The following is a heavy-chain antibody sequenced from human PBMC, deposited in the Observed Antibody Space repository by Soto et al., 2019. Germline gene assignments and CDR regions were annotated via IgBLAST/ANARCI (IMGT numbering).Heavy chain of an antibody. J-gene: IGHJ3*02. V-gene: IGHV1-69*02. D-gene: IGHD2-21*01. CDR2: IIPMLGIA. CDR1: GGTFSTYS. Sequence: QVQLVKSGAEVKKPGSAVQVSCKDSGGTFSTYSMFWVRQAPGQGLEWMGRIIPMLGIANYAQKFQGRVTITADKSTGTAYMELSSLRSEDTALYYCTIGSWSGEVFDIWGQGTMVTVSS. CDR3: TIGSWSGEVFDI.